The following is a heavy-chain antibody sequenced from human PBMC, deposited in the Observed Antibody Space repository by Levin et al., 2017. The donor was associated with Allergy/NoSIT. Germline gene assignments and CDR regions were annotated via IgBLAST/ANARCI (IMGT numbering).Heavy chain of an antibody. CDR3: ARGYCSSTSCYSSPNYYYGMDV. CDR2: IIPIFGTA. CDR1: GGTFSSYA. V-gene: IGHV1-69*13. Sequence: VASVKVSCKASGGTFSSYAISWVRQAPGQGLEWMGGIIPIFGTANYAQKFQGRVTITADESTSTAYMELSSLRSEDTAVYYCARGYCSSTSCYSSPNYYYGMDVWGQGTTVTVSS. J-gene: IGHJ6*02. D-gene: IGHD2-2*01.